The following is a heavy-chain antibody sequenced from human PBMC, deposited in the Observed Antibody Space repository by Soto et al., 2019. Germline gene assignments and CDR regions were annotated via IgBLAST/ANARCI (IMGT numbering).Heavy chain of an antibody. CDR3: AVLCYPPHEAFDI. Sequence: QVQLVQSGAEVKKPGASVKLSCKASGYTFTSHDIHWVRQAPGERLHRMGWINVGNGIAKYSQRLQGRVTITRDTSASTVYMDLSSLTFEDTAVYYCAVLCYPPHEAFDIWGQGTLVTVSS. CDR1: GYTFTSHD. CDR2: INVGNGIA. D-gene: IGHD2-8*01. V-gene: IGHV1-3*01. J-gene: IGHJ3*02.